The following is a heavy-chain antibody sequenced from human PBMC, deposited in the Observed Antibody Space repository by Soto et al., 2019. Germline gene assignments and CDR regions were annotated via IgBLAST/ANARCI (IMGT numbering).Heavy chain of an antibody. CDR3: ARVMIYCSSTSCYGAPDAFDI. CDR2: INSDGSST. D-gene: IGHD2-2*01. CDR1: GFTFSSYW. Sequence: EVQLVESGGGLVQPGGSLRLSCAASGFTFSSYWMHWVRQAPGKGLVWVSRINSDGSSTSYADSVKGRFTISRDNAKNTLYLKMNSLRAEDTAVYYCARVMIYCSSTSCYGAPDAFDIWGQGTMVTVSS. J-gene: IGHJ3*02. V-gene: IGHV3-74*01.